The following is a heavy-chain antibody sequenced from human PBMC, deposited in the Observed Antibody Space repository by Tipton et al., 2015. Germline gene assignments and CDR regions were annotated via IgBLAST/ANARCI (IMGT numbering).Heavy chain of an antibody. V-gene: IGHV4-59*01. D-gene: IGHD5-24*01. CDR3: ARDLEHGMDV. J-gene: IGHJ6*02. CDR1: GGSIDSYY. Sequence: TLSLTCTVSGGSIDSYYWSWIRQPPGMRLEWIGYTDFRGSTEYNPSVKSRVSISVDRSKNQFSLRLNSVTAADTGVYYCARDLEHGMDVWGHGTTVTVSS. CDR2: TDFRGST.